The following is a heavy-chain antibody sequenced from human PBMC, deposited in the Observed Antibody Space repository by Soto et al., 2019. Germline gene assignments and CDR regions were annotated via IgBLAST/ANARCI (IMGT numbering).Heavy chain of an antibody. Sequence: SVKVSCKASGGTFSSYAISWVRQAPGQGLEWMGGIIPIFGTANYAQKFQGRVTITADESTSTAYMELSSLRSEDTAVYYCARESEDLTSNFDYWGQGTLVTVSS. CDR3: ARESEDLTSNFDY. J-gene: IGHJ4*02. V-gene: IGHV1-69*13. CDR1: GGTFSSYA. CDR2: IIPIFGTA.